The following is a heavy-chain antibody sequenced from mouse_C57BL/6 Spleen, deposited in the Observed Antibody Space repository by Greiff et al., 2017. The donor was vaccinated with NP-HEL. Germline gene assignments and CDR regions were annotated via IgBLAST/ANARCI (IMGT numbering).Heavy chain of an antibody. V-gene: IGHV1-52*01. J-gene: IGHJ4*01. CDR2: IDPSDSET. CDR3: ASPYGSKSLYAMDY. Sequence: VQLQQPGAELVRPGSSVKLSCKASGYTFTSYWMHWVKQRPIQGLEWIGNIDPSDSETHYNQKFKDKATLTVDKSSSTAYMQLSSLTSEDSAVYYCASPYGSKSLYAMDYWGQGTSVTVSS. D-gene: IGHD1-1*01. CDR1: GYTFTSYW.